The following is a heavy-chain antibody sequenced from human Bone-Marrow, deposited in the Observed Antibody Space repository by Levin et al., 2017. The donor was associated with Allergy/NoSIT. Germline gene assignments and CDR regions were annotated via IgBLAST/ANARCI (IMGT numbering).Heavy chain of an antibody. V-gene: IGHV4-39*01. J-gene: IGHJ2*01. CDR3: ARHPSRSVFGVTSYFDL. D-gene: IGHD3-3*01. CDR2: IYYSGST. Sequence: SQTLSLTCTVSGGSISSSSYYWGWIRQPPGKGLEWIGSIYYSGSTYYNPSLKSRVTISVDTSKNQFSLKLSSVTAADTAVYYCARHPSRSVFGVTSYFDLWGRGTLVTVSS. CDR1: GGSISSSSYY.